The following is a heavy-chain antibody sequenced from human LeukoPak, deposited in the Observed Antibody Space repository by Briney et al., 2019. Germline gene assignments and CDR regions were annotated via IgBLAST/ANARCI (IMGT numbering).Heavy chain of an antibody. CDR3: VRPRGIAAAGIFGAFDY. V-gene: IGHV3-30*04. Sequence: GGSLRLSCAASGFTFSSYAMHWVRQAPGKGLEWVALISFDGRNRYYADSVKGRFTIARDNSKNTLYVQMNSLRAEDTAVYYCVRPRGIAAAGIFGAFDYWGQGILVTVSS. D-gene: IGHD6-13*01. J-gene: IGHJ4*02. CDR1: GFTFSSYA. CDR2: ISFDGRNR.